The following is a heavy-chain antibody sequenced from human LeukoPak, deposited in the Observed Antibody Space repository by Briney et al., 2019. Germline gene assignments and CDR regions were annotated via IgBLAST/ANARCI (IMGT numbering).Heavy chain of an antibody. CDR2: ISSSSSTI. CDR3: ARSSSWYLYYFDY. J-gene: IGHJ4*02. CDR1: GFTFSSYN. V-gene: IGHV3-48*02. Sequence: GGSLRLSCAASGFTFSSYNMNWVRQAPGKGLEWVSYISSSSSTIYYADSVKGRFTISRDNAKNSLYLQMNSLRDEDTAVYYCARSSSWYLYYFDYWGQGTLVTVSS. D-gene: IGHD6-13*01.